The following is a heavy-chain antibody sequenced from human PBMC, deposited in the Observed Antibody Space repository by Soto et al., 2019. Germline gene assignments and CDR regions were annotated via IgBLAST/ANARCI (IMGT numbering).Heavy chain of an antibody. CDR3: ASRRWLPFGLKNYYYGMDV. CDR2: IIPIFGTA. Sequence: QVQLVQSGAEVKKPGSSVKVSCKASGGTFSSYAISWVRQAPGQGLEWMGGIIPIFGTANYAQKFQGRVTITADESTSTAYMELSSLRSEDTAVYYCASRRWLPFGLKNYYYGMDVWGQGTTVTVSS. V-gene: IGHV1-69*01. D-gene: IGHD5-12*01. CDR1: GGTFSSYA. J-gene: IGHJ6*02.